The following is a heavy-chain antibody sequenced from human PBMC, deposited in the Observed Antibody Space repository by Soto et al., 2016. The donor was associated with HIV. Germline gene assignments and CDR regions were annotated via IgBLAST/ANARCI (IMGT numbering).Heavy chain of an antibody. CDR2: INHSGST. CDR1: GGSFSNYY. J-gene: IGHJ4*02. Sequence: VQLQQWGAGLLKSSETLSLTCAVYGGSFSNYYWTWIRQPPGKGLEWIGEINHSGSTNYNPSLKSRVTISVDTSKNQFSLKLSSVTAADTAVYYCAATIFGVVRPIDYWGQGTLVTVSS. D-gene: IGHD3-3*01. CDR3: AATIFGVVRPIDY. V-gene: IGHV4-34*01.